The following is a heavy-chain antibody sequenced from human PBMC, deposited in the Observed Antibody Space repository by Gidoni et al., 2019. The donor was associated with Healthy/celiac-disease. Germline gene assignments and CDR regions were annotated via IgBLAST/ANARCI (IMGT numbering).Heavy chain of an antibody. J-gene: IGHJ4*02. V-gene: IGHV3-66*01. Sequence: EVQLVESGGGLVQPGGSLRLSCAASGFTVSSNYMSWVRQAPGKGLEWVSVIYSGGSTYDADSVKGRFTISRDNSKNTLYLQMNSLRAEDTAVYYCASNWGRPHPEDYWGQGTLVTVSS. CDR2: IYSGGST. CDR3: ASNWGRPHPEDY. D-gene: IGHD7-27*01. CDR1: GFTVSSNY.